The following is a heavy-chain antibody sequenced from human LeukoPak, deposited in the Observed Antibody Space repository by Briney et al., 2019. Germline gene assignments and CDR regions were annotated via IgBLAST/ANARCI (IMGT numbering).Heavy chain of an antibody. V-gene: IGHV1-69*05. CDR1: GGTFSSYA. Sequence: SVKVSCKASGGTFSSYAISWVRQAPGQGLEWMGGIIPIFGTANYAQKFQGRVTMTRDTSTSTVYMELSSLRSEDTAVYYCARGGNIRWDYWGQGTLVTVSS. CDR3: ARGGNIRWDY. J-gene: IGHJ4*02. CDR2: IIPIFGTA. D-gene: IGHD4-23*01.